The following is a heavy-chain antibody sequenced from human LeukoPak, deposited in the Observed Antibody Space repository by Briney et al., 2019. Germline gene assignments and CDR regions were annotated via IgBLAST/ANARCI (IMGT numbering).Heavy chain of an antibody. CDR1: GGSISSGGYY. CDR3: ARGSSRGIWGKNAFDI. J-gene: IGHJ3*02. CDR2: IYYSGST. Sequence: SETLSLTCTVSGGSISSGGYYWGWIRQPPGKGLEWIGSIYYSGSTYYNPSLKSRVTISVGTSKNQFSLKLSSVTAADTAVYYCARGSSRGIWGKNAFDIWGQGTMVTVSS. V-gene: IGHV4-39*07. D-gene: IGHD3-16*01.